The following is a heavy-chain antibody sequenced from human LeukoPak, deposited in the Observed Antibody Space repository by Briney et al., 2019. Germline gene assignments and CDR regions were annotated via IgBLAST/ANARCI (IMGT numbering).Heavy chain of an antibody. V-gene: IGHV5-51*01. D-gene: IGHD6-19*01. J-gene: IGHJ4*02. Sequence: GGSLKISCQGSGYTFTTYWIAWVRQMRGKGLEWMGIIYPGDSDTRYSPSFQGQVTISADKSISTAYLHWSSLKASDSAMYYCARSASGWGFDDWGQGTLVTVSS. CDR3: ARSASGWGFDD. CDR2: IYPGDSDT. CDR1: GYTFTTYW.